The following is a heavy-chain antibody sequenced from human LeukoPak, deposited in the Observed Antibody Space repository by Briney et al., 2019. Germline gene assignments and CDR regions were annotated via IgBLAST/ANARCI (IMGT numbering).Heavy chain of an antibody. CDR2: INWNGGST. CDR3: ARDKEEGIPLWFGELFS. CDR1: GFTFDDYG. J-gene: IGHJ4*02. D-gene: IGHD3-10*01. Sequence: GGSLRLSXAASGFTFDDYGMSWVRQAPGKGLEWVSGINWNGGSTGYADSVKGRFTISRDNAKNSLYLQMNSLRAEDTALYYCARDKEEGIPLWFGELFSWGQGTLVTVSS. V-gene: IGHV3-20*04.